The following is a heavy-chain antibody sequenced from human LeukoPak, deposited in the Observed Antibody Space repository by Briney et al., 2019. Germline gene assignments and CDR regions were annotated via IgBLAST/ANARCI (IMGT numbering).Heavy chain of an antibody. J-gene: IGHJ4*02. Sequence: ASVKVSCKASGYTFTGYYMHWVRQAPGQGLEWMGLINPNSGGTNYAQKFQGRVTMTRDTSISTAYMELSRLRSDDTAVYYCARVVLRYFDWLAPLGYWGQGTLVTVSS. V-gene: IGHV1-2*02. CDR2: INPNSGGT. CDR1: GYTFTGYY. CDR3: ARVVLRYFDWLAPLGY. D-gene: IGHD3-9*01.